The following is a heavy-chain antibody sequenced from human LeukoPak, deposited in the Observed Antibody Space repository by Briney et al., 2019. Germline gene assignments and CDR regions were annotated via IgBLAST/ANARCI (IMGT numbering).Heavy chain of an antibody. V-gene: IGHV1-8*01. CDR2: MNPNTGNT. D-gene: IGHD2-2*01. CDR3: ARTDIVVVPAAMTVDY. CDR1: GYTFTSFD. J-gene: IGHJ4*02. Sequence: ASVKVSCKASGYTFTSFDINWVRQATGQGLEWMGWMNPNTGNTGYAQNFQGRVTITWSTSISTAYMELNSLRSDDTAVHYCARTDIVVVPAAMTVDYWGQGTLVTVSS.